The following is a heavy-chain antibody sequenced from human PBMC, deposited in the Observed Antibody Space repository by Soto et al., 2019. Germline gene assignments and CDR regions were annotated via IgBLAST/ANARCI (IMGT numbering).Heavy chain of an antibody. D-gene: IGHD2-2*01. CDR3: ASDRSTT. J-gene: IGHJ5*02. CDR2: MNPNSGHT. CDR1: GYTFTSHD. Sequence: ASGKGSCKASGYTFTSHDINWMRQATEQGLEWMGWMNPNSGHTNYAQKFQGRVTMPRDTSISTAYMELTNLRSEDTAIYYCASDRSTTWGQGTLVTVSS. V-gene: IGHV1-8*01.